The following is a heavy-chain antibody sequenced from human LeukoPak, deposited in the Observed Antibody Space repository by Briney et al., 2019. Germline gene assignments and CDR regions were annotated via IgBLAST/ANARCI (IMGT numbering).Heavy chain of an antibody. CDR1: GGSFSGYY. V-gene: IGHV4-34*01. Sequence: SETLSLTCAVYGGSFSGYYWSWIRQPPGKGLEWIGEISHGGSTNYNPSLKSRVTISVDTSKNQFSLKLSSVTAADTAVYYCARGRPYYYGSGSQWYFAYWGQGTLVTVSS. D-gene: IGHD3-10*01. J-gene: IGHJ4*02. CDR2: ISHGGST. CDR3: ARGRPYYYGSGSQWYFAY.